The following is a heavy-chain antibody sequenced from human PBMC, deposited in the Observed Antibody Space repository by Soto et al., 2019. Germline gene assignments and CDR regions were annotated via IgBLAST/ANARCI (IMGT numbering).Heavy chain of an antibody. CDR1: GGSISSYY. D-gene: IGHD2-15*01. J-gene: IGHJ4*02. Sequence: SETLSLTCTVSGGSISSYYWGWIRQPPGKGLEWIGYIYYSGSTNYNPSLKSRVTISVDTSKNQFSLKLSSVTAADTAVYYCERAEERVAMRSGYWGQGTLVTVSS. CDR2: IYYSGST. V-gene: IGHV4-59*01. CDR3: ERAEERVAMRSGY.